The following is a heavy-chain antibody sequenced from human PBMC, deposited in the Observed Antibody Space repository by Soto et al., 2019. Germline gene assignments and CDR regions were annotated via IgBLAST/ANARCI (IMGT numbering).Heavy chain of an antibody. J-gene: IGHJ4*02. CDR1: GFSLSTSGVG. CDR2: IYWNDDK. CDR3: AHRTGDYDYVWGSYRYHYFDY. V-gene: IGHV2-5*01. Sequence: QITLKESGPTLVKPTQTLTLTCTFSGFSLSTSGVGVGWIRQPPGKALEWLALIYWNDDKRYSPSLKSRLTITKDTSKNQVVLTMTNMDPVDTATYYCAHRTGDYDYVWGSYRYHYFDYWGQGTLVTVSS. D-gene: IGHD3-16*02.